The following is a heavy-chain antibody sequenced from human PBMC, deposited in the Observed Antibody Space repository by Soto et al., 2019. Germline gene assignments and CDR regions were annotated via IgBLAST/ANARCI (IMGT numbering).Heavy chain of an antibody. CDR1: GGSTSSYY. Sequence: PSETLSLTCTVSGGSTSSYYWSWIRQPPGKGLEWIGYISYSGSTKYNPSLKSRVTISIDTSMTQFSLELSSVTAEDTAVYYCAKVPGDQRYFPYYGMDVWGQGTTVTVSS. D-gene: IGHD3-9*01. J-gene: IGHJ6*02. CDR2: ISYSGST. CDR3: AKVPGDQRYFPYYGMDV. V-gene: IGHV4-59*12.